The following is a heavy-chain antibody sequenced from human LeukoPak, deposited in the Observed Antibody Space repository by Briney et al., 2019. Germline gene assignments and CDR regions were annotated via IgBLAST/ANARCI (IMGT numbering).Heavy chain of an antibody. D-gene: IGHD5-18*01. CDR2: IRYDGSNK. CDR3: AKWGIGYSYGGTTDY. J-gene: IGHJ4*02. Sequence: PGGSLRLSCAAAGFTFSDYAMSWVRQAPGKGLEWVAFIRYDGSNKYYADSVKGRFTISRDNSKNTLYLQMNSLRAEDTAVYYCAKWGIGYSYGGTTDYWGQGTLVTVSS. V-gene: IGHV3-30*02. CDR1: GFTFSDYA.